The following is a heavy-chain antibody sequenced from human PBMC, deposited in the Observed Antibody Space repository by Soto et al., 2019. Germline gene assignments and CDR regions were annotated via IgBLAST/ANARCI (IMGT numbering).Heavy chain of an antibody. Sequence: QVQLQESGPGLVKPSETLSLTCTVSGGSITRGGYYWSWIRQHPGKALEWIGYIHNGETTYYNPSLXSXXTTSVATSQNQFSLSLTSVTGAHTAGYYCAREPAPRGQGTLVTVSS. CDR3: AREPAP. CDR1: GGSITRGGYY. V-gene: IGHV4-31*01. J-gene: IGHJ4*02. CDR2: IHNGETT.